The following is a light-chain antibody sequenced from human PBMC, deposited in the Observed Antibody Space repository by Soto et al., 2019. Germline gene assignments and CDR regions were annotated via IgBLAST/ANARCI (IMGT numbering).Light chain of an antibody. CDR1: QSLLHSNGFNY. CDR2: LGS. Sequence: DIVMTQSPLSLPVTPGEPASISCRSSQSLLHSNGFNYLDWYLQKPGQPPQLLIFLGSNRASGVTDKFSGSGSGTDFTLKISRVGAEDVGVYYCMQALQTPLTFGGGTKVDIK. V-gene: IGKV2-28*01. CDR3: MQALQTPLT. J-gene: IGKJ4*01.